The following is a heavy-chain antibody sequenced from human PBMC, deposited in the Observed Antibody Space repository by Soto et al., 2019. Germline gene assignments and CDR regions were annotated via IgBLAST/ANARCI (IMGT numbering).Heavy chain of an antibody. CDR2: IYYSGST. J-gene: IGHJ3*02. CDR3: ARFTNYYYDSSGPNDAFDI. CDR1: GGSISSGGYY. Sequence: SSETLSLTCTVSGGSISSGGYYWSWIRQHPGKGLEWIGYIYYSGSTYYNPSLKSRVTISVDTSKNQFSLKLSSVTAADTAVYYCARFTNYYYDSSGPNDAFDIWGQGTMVTVSS. V-gene: IGHV4-31*03. D-gene: IGHD3-22*01.